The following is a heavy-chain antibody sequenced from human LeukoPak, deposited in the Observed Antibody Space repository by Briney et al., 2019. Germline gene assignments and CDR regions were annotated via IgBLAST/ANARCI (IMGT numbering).Heavy chain of an antibody. V-gene: IGHV3-11*01. J-gene: IGHJ5*02. Sequence: GGSLRLSYAASGFTFRDYAMTWIRQAPGKGLEWISYIKKRSAATYYAESVTGRFVISMDDAKNSLYLHLTNLRAEDTATYFCARIWSARDWFDPWGQGT. CDR2: IKKRSAAT. CDR3: ARIWSARDWFDP. D-gene: IGHD1-1*01. CDR1: GFTFRDYA.